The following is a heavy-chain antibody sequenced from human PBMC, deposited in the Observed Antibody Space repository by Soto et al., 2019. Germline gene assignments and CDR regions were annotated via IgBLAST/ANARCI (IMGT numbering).Heavy chain of an antibody. J-gene: IGHJ5*02. Sequence: SETLSLTCTVSGGSISSYYWSWIRQPPGKGLEWIGYIYYSGSTNYNPSLKSRVTISVDTSKNQFSLKLSSATAADTAVYYCARAPDYGDYLNWFDPWGQGTLVTVSS. D-gene: IGHD4-17*01. V-gene: IGHV4-59*01. CDR1: GGSISSYY. CDR3: ARAPDYGDYLNWFDP. CDR2: IYYSGST.